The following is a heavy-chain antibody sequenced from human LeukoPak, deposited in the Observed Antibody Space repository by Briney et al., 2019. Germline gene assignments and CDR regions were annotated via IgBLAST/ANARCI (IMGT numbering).Heavy chain of an antibody. Sequence: SETLSLTCTVSGGSISSGGYYWSWIRQHPGTGLEWIGYIYYSGSTYYNPSLKSRVTISVDTSKNQFSLKLSSVTAADTAVYYCARGHRRGPSPDDAFDIWGQGTMVTVSS. V-gene: IGHV4-31*03. CDR3: ARGHRRGPSPDDAFDI. J-gene: IGHJ3*02. D-gene: IGHD2-15*01. CDR2: IYYSGST. CDR1: GGSISSGGYY.